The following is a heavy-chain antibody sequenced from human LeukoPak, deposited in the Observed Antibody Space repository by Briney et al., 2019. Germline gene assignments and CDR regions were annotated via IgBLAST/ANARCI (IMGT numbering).Heavy chain of an antibody. D-gene: IGHD4-17*01. V-gene: IGHV3-7*03. CDR2: MEQDGSEK. CDR1: GFTFSDHW. Sequence: PGGSLRLSCAASGFTFSDHWMTWVRRAPGKGLEWVANMEQDGSEKYFVDSVKGRFTISRDNARNSLYLQMNSLRVEDTAVYYCARGMTAVGSWGQGTLVTVSS. J-gene: IGHJ5*02. CDR3: ARGMTAVGS.